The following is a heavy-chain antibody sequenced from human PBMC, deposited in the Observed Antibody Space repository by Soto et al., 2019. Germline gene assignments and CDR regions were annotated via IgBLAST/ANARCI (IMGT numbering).Heavy chain of an antibody. CDR3: ARDYHSSSWYGTDY. Sequence: GGSLRLSCAASGFTFSDSAIHWVRQAPGKGLEWVARVASKPEGYTTTYGASVKGRFTISRENGKNSLYLQMNSLRVEDTAVYYCARDYHSSSWYGTDYWGQGTLVTVSS. CDR1: GFTFSDSA. J-gene: IGHJ4*02. D-gene: IGHD6-13*01. V-gene: IGHV3-73*01. CDR2: VASKPEGYTT.